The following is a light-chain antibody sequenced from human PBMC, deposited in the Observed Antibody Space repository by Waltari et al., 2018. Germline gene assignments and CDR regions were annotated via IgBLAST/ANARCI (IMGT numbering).Light chain of an antibody. CDR2: GKN. CDR1: SLRSYY. J-gene: IGLJ1*01. V-gene: IGLV3-19*01. CDR3: NSRDSSGNHLV. Sequence: SSELTQDPAVSVALGQTVRITCQGDSLRSYYASWYQLKPGQAPVFVIYGKNNRPSGIPDRFTGASSGDTVTLTITGDQAEDEADYYCNSRDSSGNHLVFGPGTKVTVL.